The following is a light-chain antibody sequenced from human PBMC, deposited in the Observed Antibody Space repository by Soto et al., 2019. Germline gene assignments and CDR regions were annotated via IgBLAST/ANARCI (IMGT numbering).Light chain of an antibody. V-gene: IGLV1-47*01. CDR3: AAWDDSRSGVV. CDR1: SSNIGSNY. J-gene: IGLJ2*01. Sequence: QSVLTQPTSASGTPGQRVTISCSGSSSNIGSNYVYWYQQLPGTVPQLLIYRNSERPSGVPDRFSGSKSGTSASLAISGLRSEDEADYYCAAWDDSRSGVVFGGGTKQTVL. CDR2: RNS.